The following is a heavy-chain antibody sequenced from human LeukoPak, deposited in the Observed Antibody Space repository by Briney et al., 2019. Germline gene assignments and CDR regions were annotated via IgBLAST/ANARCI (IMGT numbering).Heavy chain of an antibody. CDR1: GFTVSSNS. V-gene: IGHV3-23*01. CDR2: VSGTGHST. J-gene: IGHJ4*02. CDR3: AKGQISAADY. Sequence: PGGSLRLSCTVSGFTVSSNSMSWVRQAPGKGLEWVSAVSGTGHSTYYADSVKGRFTISRDNSKNTLYLQMNSLRAEDTAVYYCAKGQISAADYWGQGTLVTVSS. D-gene: IGHD6-13*01.